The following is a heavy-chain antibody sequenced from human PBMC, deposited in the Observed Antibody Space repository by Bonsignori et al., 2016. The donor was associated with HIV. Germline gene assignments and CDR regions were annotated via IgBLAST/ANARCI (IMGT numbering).Heavy chain of an antibody. D-gene: IGHD3-10*01. V-gene: IGHV4-39*07. Sequence: RQAPGKGLEWIGSIYYSGSTYYNPSLKSRVTISVDTSKNQFSLKLSSVTAADTAVYYCARDQSGWFGELLFDDYWGQGTLVTVSS. J-gene: IGHJ4*02. CDR3: ARDQSGWFGELLFDDY. CDR2: IYYSGST.